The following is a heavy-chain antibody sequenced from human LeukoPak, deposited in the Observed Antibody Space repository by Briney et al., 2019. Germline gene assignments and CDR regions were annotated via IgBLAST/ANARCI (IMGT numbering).Heavy chain of an antibody. D-gene: IGHD2-2*01. Sequence: PGGSLRLSCAASGNYWMHWVRQAPGKGLVWVSHINSDGSWTGYADSVKGRFTISKDNAKNVVYLHMNSLRVDDTAVYYCVSFYETCWGRGTLVTVSS. CDR3: VSFYETC. V-gene: IGHV3-74*01. J-gene: IGHJ4*02. CDR1: GNYW. CDR2: INSDGSWT.